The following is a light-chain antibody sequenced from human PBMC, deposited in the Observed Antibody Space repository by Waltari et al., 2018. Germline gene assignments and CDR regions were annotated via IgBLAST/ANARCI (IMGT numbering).Light chain of an antibody. J-gene: IGKJ1*01. CDR3: QVRTSWLWT. V-gene: IGKV3-15*01. CDR1: QIVTNN. Sequence: EIVVTQSPDTLSLSPGERVTLSCRASQIVTNNFAWFQQRPGQAPRLLIYNASTRATDIPARFSGSGSGTEFTLTINSLQSEDLAIYYCQVRTSWLWTFGQGTKV. CDR2: NAS.